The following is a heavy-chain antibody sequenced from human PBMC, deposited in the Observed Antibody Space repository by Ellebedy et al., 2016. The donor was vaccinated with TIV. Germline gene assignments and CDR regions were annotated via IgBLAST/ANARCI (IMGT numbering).Heavy chain of an antibody. CDR1: DGSISNSDYY. Sequence: MPSETLSLTCTVSDGSISNSDYYWVWIRQPPGKGLEWIGRIYYIGSTYYNPSLKSRVTISLDTSRSQFPLRLSSVTAADTAVYYCARGVGDYWGQGTLVTVSS. CDR2: IYYIGST. V-gene: IGHV4-39*06. CDR3: ARGVGDY. J-gene: IGHJ4*02.